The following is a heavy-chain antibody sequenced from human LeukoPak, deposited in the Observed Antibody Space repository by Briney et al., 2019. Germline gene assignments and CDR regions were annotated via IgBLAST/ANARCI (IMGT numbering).Heavy chain of an antibody. V-gene: IGHV3-21*01. D-gene: IGHD2-21*02. Sequence: PSETLSLTCTVSGGSISSSGYYWGWIRQPPGKGLEWVSSISSSSSYIYYADSVKGRFTISRDNAKNSLYLQMNSLRAEDTAVYHCARDDPVVTANSLFDYWGQGTLVTVSS. J-gene: IGHJ4*02. CDR2: ISSSSSYI. CDR1: GGSISSSG. CDR3: ARDDPVVTANSLFDY.